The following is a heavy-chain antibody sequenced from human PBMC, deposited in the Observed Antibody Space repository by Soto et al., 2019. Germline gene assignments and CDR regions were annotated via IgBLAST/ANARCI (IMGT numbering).Heavy chain of an antibody. CDR2: ISTYNDDS. D-gene: IGHD5-12*01. CDR1: GYTFHNFG. Sequence: QVELEQSGVEVKKPGASVKVTCKASGYTFHNFGISWVRQAPGQGLEWMGWISTYNDDSNYAQKFQGRVTMTTDMSTSAASMELRSLRPDDTAVYYFARLRNSGYHTQFYYGMDVWGQGTTVTVSS. J-gene: IGHJ6*02. V-gene: IGHV1-18*01. CDR3: ARLRNSGYHTQFYYGMDV.